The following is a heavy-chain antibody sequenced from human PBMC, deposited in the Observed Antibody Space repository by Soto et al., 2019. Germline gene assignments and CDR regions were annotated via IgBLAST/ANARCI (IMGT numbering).Heavy chain of an antibody. D-gene: IGHD4-17*01. Sequence: SETLSLTCAVYGGSFSGYYWSWIRQPPGKGLEWIGEINHSGSTNYNPSLKSRVTISVDTSKNQFSLKLSSVTAADTAVYYCARGYRGTTVPYGMDVWGQGTTVTVSS. V-gene: IGHV4-34*01. CDR2: INHSGST. CDR3: ARGYRGTTVPYGMDV. CDR1: GGSFSGYY. J-gene: IGHJ6*02.